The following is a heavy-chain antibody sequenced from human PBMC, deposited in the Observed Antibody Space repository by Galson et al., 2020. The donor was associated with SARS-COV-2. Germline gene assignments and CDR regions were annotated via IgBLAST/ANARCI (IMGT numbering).Heavy chain of an antibody. V-gene: IGHV4-39*07. CDR1: GGTINSSGYS. J-gene: IGHJ4*02. D-gene: IGHD3-22*01. CDR2: LYYNGRT. Sequence: SETLYLTCPVSGGTINSSGYSWGWIRPPTGKGREWIGSLYYNGRTYYNPSLKSRVTISVDTSKNQFSLKRSSVTAADTAVYYCAREKLEYYYDSSGRTIDYWGQGTLVTVSS. CDR3: AREKLEYYYDSSGRTIDY.